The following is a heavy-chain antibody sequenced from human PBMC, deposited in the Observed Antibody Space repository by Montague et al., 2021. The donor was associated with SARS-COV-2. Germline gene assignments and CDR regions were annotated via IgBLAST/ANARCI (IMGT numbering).Heavy chain of an antibody. CDR2: IYYSGST. CDR3: ARHYYFDTSGQTPPFDX. CDR1: GGPISTSSYY. J-gene: IGHJ4*02. D-gene: IGHD3-22*01. Sequence: SETLSLTCTVSGGPISTSSYYWGWLRLPPGKGLEWIGTIYYSGSTYYNPSLTSRVTISVDTSKNQFSLKLSSVTAADTAVYYCARHYYFDTSGQTPPFDXWGQGTLVTVSS. V-gene: IGHV4-39*01.